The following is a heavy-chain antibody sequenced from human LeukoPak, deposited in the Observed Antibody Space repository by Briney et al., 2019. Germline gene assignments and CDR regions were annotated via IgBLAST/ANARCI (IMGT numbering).Heavy chain of an antibody. CDR2: IYHSGST. V-gene: IGHV4-38-2*02. J-gene: IGHJ6*03. Sequence: PSETLSLTCTVSGYSISSGYYWGWIRQPPGKGLEWIGSIYHSGSTYYNPSLKSRVTISVDTSKNQFSLKLSSVTAADTAVYYCARHVRMVRGVIISRYYYYMDVWGKGTTVTISS. D-gene: IGHD3-10*01. CDR1: GYSISSGYY. CDR3: ARHVRMVRGVIISRYYYYMDV.